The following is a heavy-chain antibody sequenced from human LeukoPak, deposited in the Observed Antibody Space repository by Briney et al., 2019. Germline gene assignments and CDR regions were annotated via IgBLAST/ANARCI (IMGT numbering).Heavy chain of an antibody. CDR2: INSDGSST. V-gene: IGHV3-74*01. J-gene: IGHJ4*02. CDR3: ARESGYSSGWNYFDY. CDR1: GFTFSSYW. D-gene: IGHD6-19*01. Sequence: GGSLRLSCAASGFTFSSYWMHWVRQAPGKGLVWVSRINSDGSSTSYADSVKGRFTISRDNAKNTLYLQMNSLRAEDTAVYCCARESGYSSGWNYFDYWGQGTLVTVSS.